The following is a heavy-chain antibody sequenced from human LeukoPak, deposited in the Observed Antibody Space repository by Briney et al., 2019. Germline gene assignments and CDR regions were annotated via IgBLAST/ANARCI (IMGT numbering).Heavy chain of an antibody. CDR2: MYNSGST. V-gene: IGHV4-39*07. D-gene: IGHD3-22*01. J-gene: IGHJ3*02. CDR1: GGSISSSYYY. Sequence: SETLSLTCTVSGGSISSSYYYWGWIRQPPGKGLEWIGTMYNSGSTDYNPSLESRVTISVDTSKNQFSLKLSSVTAADTAVYYCARGSSGYYLMAFAFDIWGQGTMVPVSS. CDR3: ARGSSGYYLMAFAFDI.